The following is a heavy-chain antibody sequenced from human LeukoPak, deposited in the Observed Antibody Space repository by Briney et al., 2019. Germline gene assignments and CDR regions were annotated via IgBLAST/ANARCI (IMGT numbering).Heavy chain of an antibody. J-gene: IGHJ4*02. CDR1: GFTFSSYA. CDR2: ISYDGSNK. Sequence: GGSLRLSCAVSGFTFSSYAMHWVRQAPGKGLEWVAVISYDGSNKYYADSVKGRFTISRDNSKNTLYLQMNSLRAEDTAVYYCARGLYNWNDGYYFDYWGQGTLVTVSS. V-gene: IGHV3-30*04. D-gene: IGHD1-1*01. CDR3: ARGLYNWNDGYYFDY.